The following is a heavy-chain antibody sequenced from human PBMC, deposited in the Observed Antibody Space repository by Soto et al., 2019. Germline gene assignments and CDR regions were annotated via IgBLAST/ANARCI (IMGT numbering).Heavy chain of an antibody. D-gene: IGHD6-13*01. V-gene: IGHV3-30-3*01. J-gene: IGHJ6*02. Sequence: GGSLRLSCAASGFTFSSYAMHWVRQAPGKGLEWVAVISYDGSNKYYADSVKGRFTISRDNSKNTLYLQMNSLRAEDTAVYYCARDRAEGIYYYGMDVWGQGTTVTVSS. CDR1: GFTFSSYA. CDR2: ISYDGSNK. CDR3: ARDRAEGIYYYGMDV.